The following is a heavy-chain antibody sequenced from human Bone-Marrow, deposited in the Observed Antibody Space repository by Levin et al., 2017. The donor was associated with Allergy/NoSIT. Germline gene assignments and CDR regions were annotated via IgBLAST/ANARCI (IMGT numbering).Heavy chain of an antibody. V-gene: IGHV3-30-3*01. CDR1: GFAFRSYT. CDR2: ISYDGDEK. D-gene: IGHD5-12*01. CDR3: ARGVYSGYDFDYYGLDV. Sequence: QSGGSLRLSCEASGFAFRSYTFHWVRQAPGKGLEWLVVISYDGDEKYYADSVKGRFTISRDKFKNRLYLQMNSLRTEDTAVYYCARGVYSGYDFDYYGLDVWGQGTTVTVSS. J-gene: IGHJ6*02.